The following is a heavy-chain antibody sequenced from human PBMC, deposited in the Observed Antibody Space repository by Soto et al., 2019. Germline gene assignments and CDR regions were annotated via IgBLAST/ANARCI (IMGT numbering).Heavy chain of an antibody. CDR2: INPNSGGT. CDR1: GYTFTGYY. Sequence: ASVKVSCKASGYTFTGYYMHWVRQAPGQGLEWMGWINPNSGGTNYAQKFQGWVTMTRDTSISTAYMELSRLRSDDTAVYYCARARKYSSGWYCDFDYWGQGTLVTVSS. CDR3: ARARKYSSGWYCDFDY. V-gene: IGHV1-2*04. J-gene: IGHJ4*02. D-gene: IGHD6-19*01.